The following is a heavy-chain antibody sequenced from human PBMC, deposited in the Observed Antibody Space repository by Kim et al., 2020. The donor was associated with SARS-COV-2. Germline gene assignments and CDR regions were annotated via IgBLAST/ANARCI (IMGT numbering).Heavy chain of an antibody. Sequence: TEYIEAVKGRFTISRDDSKNTLFLQMNRLKTEDTAVYYCTSRKITTNDFWGQGTLVTVSS. J-gene: IGHJ4*02. CDR2: T. CDR3: TSRKITTNDF. V-gene: IGHV3-15*01. D-gene: IGHD3-22*01.